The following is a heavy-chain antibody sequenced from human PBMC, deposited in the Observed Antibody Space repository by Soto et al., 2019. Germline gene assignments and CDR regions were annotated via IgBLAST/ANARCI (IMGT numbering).Heavy chain of an antibody. J-gene: IGHJ4*02. Sequence: ASVKVSCKASGYTFTSYAMHWVRQAPGQRLEWMGWINAGNGNTKYSQKLQGRVTITRDTSASTAYMELRSLRSDDTAVYYCASPGSGWPAPFDYWGQGTLVTVSS. D-gene: IGHD6-19*01. CDR3: ASPGSGWPAPFDY. V-gene: IGHV1-3*01. CDR2: INAGNGNT. CDR1: GYTFTSYA.